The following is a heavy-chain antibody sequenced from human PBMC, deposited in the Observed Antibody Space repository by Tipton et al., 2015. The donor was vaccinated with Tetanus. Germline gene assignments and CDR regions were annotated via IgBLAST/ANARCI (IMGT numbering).Heavy chain of an antibody. Sequence: TLSLTCTVSGGSISSSSYYWGWIRQPPGKGLEWIGSIYYSGSTYYNPSLKSRVTISVDTSKNQFSLKLTSVTAADAAVYFCVQVAGLFNSFDPWGRGSLVSVAS. J-gene: IGHJ5*02. CDR1: GGSISSSSYY. V-gene: IGHV4-39*01. D-gene: IGHD4-23*01. CDR2: IYYSGST. CDR3: VQVAGLFNSFDP.